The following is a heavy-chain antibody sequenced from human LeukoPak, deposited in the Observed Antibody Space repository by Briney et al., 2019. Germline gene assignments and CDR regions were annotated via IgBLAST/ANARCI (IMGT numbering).Heavy chain of an antibody. CDR3: ARDTTVTDYYYYGMDV. CDR2: IYYSGST. CDR1: GVSVSSGSYY. V-gene: IGHV4-61*01. J-gene: IGHJ6*02. Sequence: SETLSLTCTVSGVSVSSGSYYWSWIRQPPGKGLEWIGYIYYSGSTNYNPSLKSRVTISVDTSKNQFSLKLSSVTAADTAVYYCARDTTVTDYYYYGMDVWGQGTTVTVSS. D-gene: IGHD4-17*01.